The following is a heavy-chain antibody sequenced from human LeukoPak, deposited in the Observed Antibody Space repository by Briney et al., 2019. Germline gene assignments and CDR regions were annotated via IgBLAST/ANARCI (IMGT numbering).Heavy chain of an antibody. CDR1: GGSISSSSYY. V-gene: IGHV4-39*07. Sequence: KPSETLSLTCTVSGGSISSSSYYWGWIRQSPGKGLEWIGEIHHNGTRNYNPSLKSRVTISADTFKNHFSLILTSLTAADTAVYYCATAPILRGEGGEHYKYGMDVWGQGTTVIVSS. D-gene: IGHD2-2*02. CDR2: IHHNGTR. CDR3: ATAPILRGEGGEHYKYGMDV. J-gene: IGHJ6*02.